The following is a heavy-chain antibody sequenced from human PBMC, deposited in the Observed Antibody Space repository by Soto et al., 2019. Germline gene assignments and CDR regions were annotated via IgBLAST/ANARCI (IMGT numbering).Heavy chain of an antibody. CDR3: AKADSSFAYYYYGRDV. Sequence: GGSLRLSCAASGFTFSSYGMHWVRQAPGKGLEWVAVISYDGSNKYYADSVKGRFTISRDNSKNTLYLQMNSLRAEDTAVYYCAKADSSFAYYYYGRDVWGQGTTVTVSS. D-gene: IGHD6-6*01. J-gene: IGHJ6*02. CDR1: GFTFSSYG. V-gene: IGHV3-30*18. CDR2: ISYDGSNK.